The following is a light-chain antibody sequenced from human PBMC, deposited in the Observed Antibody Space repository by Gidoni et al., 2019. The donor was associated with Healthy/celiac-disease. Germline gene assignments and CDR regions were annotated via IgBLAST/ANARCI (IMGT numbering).Light chain of an antibody. J-gene: IGKJ5*01. V-gene: IGKV3-20*01. CDR1: QSVSSSY. CDR3: QQYGSSRIT. Sequence: IVFPQSPGTLSLSPGESATLSCRASQSVSSSYLDWYQQKPGQAPRLLIYGASSRDTGIPERFSGSGSGTDFTLTISRLEPEDIAVYYCQQYGSSRITFGQGTRLEIK. CDR2: GAS.